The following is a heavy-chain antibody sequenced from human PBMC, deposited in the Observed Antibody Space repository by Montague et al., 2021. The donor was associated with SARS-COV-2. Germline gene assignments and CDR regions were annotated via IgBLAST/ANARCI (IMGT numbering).Heavy chain of an antibody. CDR1: GFTFSRYA. CDR3: VRGSGTCTLQDFYGMDV. CDR2: MSDHGDVT. V-gene: IGHV3-30*04. Sequence: SLRLSCAASGFTFSRYAMHWVRQAPGKGPEWVAVMSDHGDVTWYADSAKGRFTISRDNSKNTLYLQMNSLRAEDTAVYYCVRGSGTCTLQDFYGMDVWGQGTTVTVSS. J-gene: IGHJ6*02. D-gene: IGHD2-15*01.